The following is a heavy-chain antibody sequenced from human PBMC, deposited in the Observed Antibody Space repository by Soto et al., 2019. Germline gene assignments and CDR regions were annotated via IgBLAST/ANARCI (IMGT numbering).Heavy chain of an antibody. Sequence: TSETLSLTCAVYGGSFSGYYWSWIRQPPGKGLEWIGEINHSGSTNYNPSLKSRVTISVDTSKNQFSLKLSSVTAADTAVYYCARGGHYSLIAVAGTGWFDPWGQGTLVTVSS. V-gene: IGHV4-34*01. CDR3: ARGGHYSLIAVAGTGWFDP. CDR1: GGSFSGYY. D-gene: IGHD6-19*01. J-gene: IGHJ5*02. CDR2: INHSGST.